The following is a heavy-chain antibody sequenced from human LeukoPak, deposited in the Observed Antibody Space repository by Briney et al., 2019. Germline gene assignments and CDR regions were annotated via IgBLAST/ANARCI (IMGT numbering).Heavy chain of an antibody. CDR2: IYYSGST. CDR3: ARLEVGSGWYVGLGS. V-gene: IGHV4-31*03. D-gene: IGHD6-19*01. CDR1: GGSISSGGYY. J-gene: IGHJ4*02. Sequence: SQTLSLTCTVSGGSISSGGYYWSWIRQHPGKGLEWIGYIYYSGSTYYNPSLKSRVTISVDTSKNQFSLKLSSVTAADTAVYYCARLEVGSGWYVGLGSWGQGTLVTVSS.